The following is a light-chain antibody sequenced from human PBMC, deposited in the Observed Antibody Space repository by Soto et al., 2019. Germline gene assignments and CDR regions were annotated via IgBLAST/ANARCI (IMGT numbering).Light chain of an antibody. CDR2: EVS. CDR3: SSYAGSNIYVI. CDR1: SSDVGGHNY. J-gene: IGLJ2*01. V-gene: IGLV2-8*01. Sequence: QSALTQPPSASGSPGQSVTISCTGTSSDVGGHNYVSWYQQHPGKAPKLMIYEVSKRPSGVPDRFSGSKSGNTASLTVSGLQAEDEADYFCSSYAGSNIYVIFGGGTKVTVL.